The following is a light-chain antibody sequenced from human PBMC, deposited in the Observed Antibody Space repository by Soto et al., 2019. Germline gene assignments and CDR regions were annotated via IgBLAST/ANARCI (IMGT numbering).Light chain of an antibody. V-gene: IGKV1-39*01. Sequence: DIQMTQSPSSLSASVGDGVTITCRASQSISSYVSWYQQKPGKAPKLLIYAASRLESGVPSRFSGSRSGTDFTLTISSLQPEDFATYYCQQYYSYPRTFGQGTKVDIK. CDR1: QSISSY. CDR2: AAS. J-gene: IGKJ1*01. CDR3: QQYYSYPRT.